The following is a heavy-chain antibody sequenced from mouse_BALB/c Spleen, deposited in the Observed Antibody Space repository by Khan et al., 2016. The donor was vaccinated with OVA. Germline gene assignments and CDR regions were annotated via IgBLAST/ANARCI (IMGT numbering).Heavy chain of an antibody. Sequence: EVQLVETGGDLVKPGGSLRLSCAASGFTFSTYGMSWVRQFPDKRLEWVATINSDGYYTYYPDTLKGRFTISRNNAEKTLYQQMSSLKSEDTAIYYCASHLTGSFAYWGHGTLVTVSA. CDR3: ASHLTGSFAY. V-gene: IGHV5-6*01. CDR1: GFTFSTYG. D-gene: IGHD4-1*01. J-gene: IGHJ3*01. CDR2: INSDGYYT.